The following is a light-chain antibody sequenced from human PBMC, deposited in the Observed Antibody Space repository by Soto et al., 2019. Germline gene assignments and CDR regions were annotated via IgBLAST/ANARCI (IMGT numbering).Light chain of an antibody. CDR3: QQYQSLT. CDR2: GAS. Sequence: EIVMTQSPATLSVSPGERATLSCRASQSISSNLVWYQQKAGQAPRLLIHGASSRVTGIPDRFSGSGSGTDFTLTITRLEPEDFAVYYCQQYQSLTFGGGTKVDIK. J-gene: IGKJ4*01. V-gene: IGKV3D-15*01. CDR1: QSISSN.